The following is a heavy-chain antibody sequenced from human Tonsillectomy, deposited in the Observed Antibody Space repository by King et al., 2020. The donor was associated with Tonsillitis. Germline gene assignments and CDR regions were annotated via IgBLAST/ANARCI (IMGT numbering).Heavy chain of an antibody. CDR3: ARLPHEGYSYGLGWFDP. CDR2: IYPGDSDT. V-gene: IGHV5-51*03. D-gene: IGHD5-18*01. J-gene: IGHJ5*02. CDR1: GYTFTSYW. Sequence: ELQLVQSGAEVKKPGESLKLSCKGSGYTFTSYWIAWVRQMPGKGLEWMGIIYPGDSDTRYSPSFQGQVTISADKSISTAHLQWSSLKASDTAMYYCARLPHEGYSYGLGWFDPWGQGTLVTVSS.